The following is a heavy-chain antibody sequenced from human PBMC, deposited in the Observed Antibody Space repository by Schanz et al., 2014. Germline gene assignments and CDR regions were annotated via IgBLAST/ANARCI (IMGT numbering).Heavy chain of an antibody. V-gene: IGHV1-46*03. J-gene: IGHJ4*02. Sequence: QVQLVQSGGEVKKPGASATVSCKASGYTFTSYDINCVRQAPGQGLEWMGKINPSSGTTRIAQNFQGRLTVTRDTSTSTVNMELSSLRSEDTAVYYCARGGFFDSTSFDSWGQGTLXTVSS. CDR1: GYTFTSYD. CDR3: ARGGFFDSTSFDS. D-gene: IGHD2-2*01. CDR2: INPSSGTT.